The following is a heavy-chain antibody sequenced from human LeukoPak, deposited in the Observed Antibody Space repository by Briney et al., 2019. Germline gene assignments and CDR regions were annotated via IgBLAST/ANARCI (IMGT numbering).Heavy chain of an antibody. J-gene: IGHJ6*03. Sequence: SETLSLTCAVYGESFSGYSWSWFRQPPGKGLEWIGEVIHGGSSNYNPSLKSRVTISVDTSKNQFSLKLSSVTAADTAVYYCARHHPTVTPYYMDVWGKGTTVTISS. CDR2: VIHGGSS. CDR3: ARHHPTVTPYYMDV. V-gene: IGHV4-34*12. CDR1: GESFSGYS. D-gene: IGHD4-17*01.